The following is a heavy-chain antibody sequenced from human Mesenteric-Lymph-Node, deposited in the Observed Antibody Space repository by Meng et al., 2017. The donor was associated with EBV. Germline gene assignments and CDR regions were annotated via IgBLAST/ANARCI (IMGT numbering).Heavy chain of an antibody. J-gene: IGHJ4*02. V-gene: IGHV4-30-2*01. CDR3: ARAGAYYDVLTGFDY. CDR1: GGSLSSGGYS. CDR2: INHTWTT. Sequence: QRQLLEPGPPMVKPSHTLSLTCAVFGGSLSSGGYSCNWIRQTPARGLEWIGYINHTWTTYYNPSLKSRVTMSVDRSTNQFSLWLKSVTAADTAIYYCARAGAYYDVLTGFDYWGQGTLVTVSS. D-gene: IGHD3-9*01.